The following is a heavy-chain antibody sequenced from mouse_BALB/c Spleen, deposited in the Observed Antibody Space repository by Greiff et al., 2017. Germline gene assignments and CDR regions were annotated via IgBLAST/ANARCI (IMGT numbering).Heavy chain of an antibody. CDR3: ARLGGSSYWYFDV. J-gene: IGHJ1*01. CDR1: GDSITSGY. Sequence: DVKLVESGPSLVKPSQTLSLTCSVTGDSITSGYWNWIRKFPGNKLEYMGYISYSGSTYYNPSLKSRISITRDTTKNQSYLQLNSVTTEDTATYYCARLGGSSYWYFDVWGAGTTVTVSS. CDR2: ISYSGST. V-gene: IGHV3-8*02. D-gene: IGHD1-1*01.